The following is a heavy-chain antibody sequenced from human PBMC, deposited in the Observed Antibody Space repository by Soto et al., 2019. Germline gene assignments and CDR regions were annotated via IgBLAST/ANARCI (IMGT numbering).Heavy chain of an antibody. CDR2: IYYSGST. D-gene: IGHD3-10*01. CDR3: ARDLGWYGEDY. V-gene: IGHV4-31*03. J-gene: IGHJ4*02. Sequence: SETLSLTCTVSGGSISSGGYYWSWIRQHPGKGLEWIGYIYYSGSTYYNPSLKSRVTISVDTSTSTVYMELSSLRSEDTAVYYCARDLGWYGEDYWGQGTLVTVSS. CDR1: GGSISSGGYY.